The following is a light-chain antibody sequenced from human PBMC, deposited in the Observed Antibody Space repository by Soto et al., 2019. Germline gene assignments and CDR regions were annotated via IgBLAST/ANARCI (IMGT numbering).Light chain of an antibody. V-gene: IGLV2-8*01. CDR3: TSYVGNDIWV. Sequence: QSALTQPPSASGSPGHQVTTSCPGTTSDVGAYKYVSWYQQYPGKAPKLMIYEVTKRPSGVPDRFSGSKSDNTASLTVSGLQAEDEADYYCTSYVGNDIWVFGGGTKVTVL. CDR1: TSDVGAYKY. J-gene: IGLJ3*02. CDR2: EVT.